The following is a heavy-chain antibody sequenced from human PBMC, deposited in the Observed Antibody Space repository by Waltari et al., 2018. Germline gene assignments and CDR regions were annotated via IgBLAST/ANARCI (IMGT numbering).Heavy chain of an antibody. V-gene: IGHV3-7*01. D-gene: IGHD6-19*01. CDR1: GFPFSNAW. J-gene: IGHJ4*02. CDR3: ASVRSGWDF. CDR2: IKQDGSDK. Sequence: EVQLVESGGGLVKPGGYLRLSCTASGFPFSNAWMNWGRQAPGKGLEWVASIKQDGSDKHYMDSVRGRFTISRDNAKKSLYLEMNRLIDDDTAVYYCASVRSGWDFWGQGTLVTVSS.